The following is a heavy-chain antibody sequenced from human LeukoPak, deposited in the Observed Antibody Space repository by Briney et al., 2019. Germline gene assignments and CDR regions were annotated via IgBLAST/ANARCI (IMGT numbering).Heavy chain of an antibody. CDR2: INHSGST. V-gene: IGHV4-34*01. D-gene: IGHD1-14*01. J-gene: IGHJ5*02. CDR3: AREVDVGYNRNFNWFDP. Sequence: SETLSLTCAVYGGSFSGYYWSWIRQPPGKGLEWIGEINHSGSTNYNPSLKSRVTISVDTSKNQFSLKLSSVTAADTAVYYCAREVDVGYNRNFNWFDPWGQGTLVTVSS. CDR1: GGSFSGYY.